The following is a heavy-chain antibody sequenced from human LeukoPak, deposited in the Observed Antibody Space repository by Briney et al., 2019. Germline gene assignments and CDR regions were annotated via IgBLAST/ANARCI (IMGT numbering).Heavy chain of an antibody. CDR1: GGSISSSNW. Sequence: SETLSLTCAVSGGSISSSNWWSWVRQPPGKRLEWIGEIYHSGSTNYNPSLKSRVTIAVDKSKNQFSLNLSSVTAADTAVYYCARVLRGVILNWFDPWGQGTLVTVSS. CDR2: IYHSGST. J-gene: IGHJ5*02. D-gene: IGHD3-10*01. V-gene: IGHV4-4*02. CDR3: ARVLRGVILNWFDP.